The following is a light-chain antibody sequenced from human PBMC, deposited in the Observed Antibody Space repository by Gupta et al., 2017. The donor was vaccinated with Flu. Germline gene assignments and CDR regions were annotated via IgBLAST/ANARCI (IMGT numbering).Light chain of an antibody. V-gene: IGKV1-5*03. Sequence: DIQMTQSPSTLSASVGDRVTISCRASQNIITWLAWYQKKPGQAPNLLIYDASSLEGGVPSRFSGSGSGTEFTLTISSLQPDDFAAYYCQQDHAYPLTFGGGTKVEIK. J-gene: IGKJ4*01. CDR1: QNIITW. CDR3: QQDHAYPLT. CDR2: DAS.